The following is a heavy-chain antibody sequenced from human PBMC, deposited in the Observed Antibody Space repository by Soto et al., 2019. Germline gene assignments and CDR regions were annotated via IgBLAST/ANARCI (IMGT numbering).Heavy chain of an antibody. Sequence: GSLRLSCAASGYSFSSYGMHWVRQAPGKGLEWVAVIWYDGSNIYYADSVRGRFTISRDISRNTLYLQMNSLRAEDTAVYYCARGYGSSSPYFDYWGQGTLVTVSS. D-gene: IGHD6-6*01. J-gene: IGHJ4*02. CDR1: GYSFSSYG. CDR3: ARGYGSSSPYFDY. CDR2: IWYDGSNI. V-gene: IGHV3-33*01.